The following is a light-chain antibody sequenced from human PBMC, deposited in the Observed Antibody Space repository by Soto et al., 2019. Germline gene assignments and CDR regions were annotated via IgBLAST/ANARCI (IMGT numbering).Light chain of an antibody. V-gene: IGLV1-44*01. Sequence: QSALTQPPSASGTPGQRVTISCSGSSSNIGSNTINWYQQLPGTAPKLLIYSNNQRPSGVPERFSGSKSGTSASLAISGLQSEDEAEYYCAAWDDSLNGWVFGGGTKVTVL. CDR2: SNN. CDR1: SSNIGSNT. CDR3: AAWDDSLNGWV. J-gene: IGLJ3*02.